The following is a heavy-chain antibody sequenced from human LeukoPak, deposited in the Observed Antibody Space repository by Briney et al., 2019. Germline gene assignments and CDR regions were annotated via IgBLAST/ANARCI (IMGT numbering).Heavy chain of an antibody. D-gene: IGHD3-10*01. CDR1: GFTFSSYW. Sequence: GSLRLSCAASGFTFSSYWMSWVRQPPGKGLEWIGSIYYSGNTYYSPSLKSRVTISVDTSRNQFSLKLYSVTAADTAVYYCASFYYGSGNYWEFDYWGQGTLVTVSS. J-gene: IGHJ4*02. CDR2: IYYSGNT. V-gene: IGHV4-39*01. CDR3: ASFYYGSGNYWEFDY.